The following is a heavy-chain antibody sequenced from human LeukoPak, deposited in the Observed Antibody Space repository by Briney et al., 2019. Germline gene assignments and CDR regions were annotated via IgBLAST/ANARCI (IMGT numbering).Heavy chain of an antibody. CDR1: GFTFSSYW. J-gene: IGHJ3*02. CDR2: INSDGSST. Sequence: GGSLRLSCAASGFTFSSYWMHWVRQAPGRGLVWVSRINSDGSSTSSADAVKGRFTISRDNAKNTLYLQMNSPRAEDTAVFYCARAGSGPHAFDIWGQGTVVTVSS. D-gene: IGHD3-3*01. V-gene: IGHV3-74*01. CDR3: ARAGSGPHAFDI.